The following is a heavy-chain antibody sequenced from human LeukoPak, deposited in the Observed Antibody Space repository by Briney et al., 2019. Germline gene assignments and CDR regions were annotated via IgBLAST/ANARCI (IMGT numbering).Heavy chain of an antibody. CDR2: INPNSGCT. CDR1: GYTFTGYY. J-gene: IGHJ3*02. D-gene: IGHD3-9*01. CDR3: ARDPLRYFDWLLPHDAFDI. V-gene: IGHV1-2*02. Sequence: GASVKVSCKPSGYTFTGYYMHWVRQAPGQGLEWIGWINPNSGCTNYAQKFQGRVTMTRDTSISTAYMELSRLRSDDTAVYYCARDPLRYFDWLLPHDAFDIWGQGAMVTVSS.